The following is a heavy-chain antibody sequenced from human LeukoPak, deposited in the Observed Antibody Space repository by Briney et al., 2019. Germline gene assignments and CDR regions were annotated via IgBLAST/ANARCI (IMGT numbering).Heavy chain of an antibody. CDR1: GGSISSSSYY. D-gene: IGHD3-22*01. Sequence: SETLSLTCTVSGGSISSSSYYWGWIRQPPGKGLEWIGSIYYSGSTYYNPSLKSRVTISVDTSKNQFSLKLSSVTAADTAVYYCARDESQRYYYDSSAYKGGFDYWGQGTLVTVSS. J-gene: IGHJ4*02. V-gene: IGHV4-39*07. CDR3: ARDESQRYYYDSSAYKGGFDY. CDR2: IYYSGST.